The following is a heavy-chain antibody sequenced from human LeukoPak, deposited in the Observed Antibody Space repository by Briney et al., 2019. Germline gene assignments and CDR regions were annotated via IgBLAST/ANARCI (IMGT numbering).Heavy chain of an antibody. J-gene: IGHJ4*02. Sequence: GGSLRLSCAASGFTFSSYGMHWVRQAPGKGLEWVAVISYDGSNKYYADSVKGRFTISRDNSKNTLYLQMNSLRAEDTAVYYCAKDLESSSLSIWGQGTLVTVSS. CDR2: ISYDGSNK. V-gene: IGHV3-30*18. CDR1: GFTFSSYG. D-gene: IGHD6-13*01. CDR3: AKDLESSSLSI.